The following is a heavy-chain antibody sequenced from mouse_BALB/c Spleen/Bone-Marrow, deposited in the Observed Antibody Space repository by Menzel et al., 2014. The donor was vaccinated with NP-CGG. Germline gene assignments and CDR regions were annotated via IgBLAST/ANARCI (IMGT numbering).Heavy chain of an antibody. D-gene: IGHD1-1*01. V-gene: IGHV5-6-3*01. CDR3: ARVYGWYFDV. CDR1: GFTFSNYC. Sequence: VPLKESGGGLVQPGGALKLSCVASGFTFSNYCMSLGPPTPDKRLGLVATINNNGGSTYYLDSVKGQFTISRDNAKNTLYLQMSSLKSEDTAMYYCARVYGWYFDVWGAGTTVTVSS. J-gene: IGHJ1*01. CDR2: INNNGGST.